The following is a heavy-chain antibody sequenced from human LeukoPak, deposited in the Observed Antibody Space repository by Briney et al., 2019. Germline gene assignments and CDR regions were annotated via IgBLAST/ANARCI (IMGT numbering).Heavy chain of an antibody. D-gene: IGHD5-24*01. CDR2: INHSGST. Sequence: SETLSLTCAVYGGSFSGYYWSWIRQPPGKGLEWIGEINHSGSTNYNPSLKSRVTISVDTSKNQFSLKLSSVTAADTAVYYCARGRRWLQLYYYYMDVWGKGTTATVSS. CDR3: ARGRRWLQLYYYYMDV. V-gene: IGHV4-34*01. CDR1: GGSFSGYY. J-gene: IGHJ6*03.